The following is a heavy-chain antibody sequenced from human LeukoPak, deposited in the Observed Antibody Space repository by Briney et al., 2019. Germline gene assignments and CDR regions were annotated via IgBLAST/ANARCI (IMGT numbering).Heavy chain of an antibody. J-gene: IGHJ3*02. D-gene: IGHD3-22*01. Sequence: SQTLSLTCTVSGGSISSGDYYWSWIRQSPGKGLEWIGYIYYSGSTYYNPSLKSRVTISVDTSKNQFSLKLSSVTAADTAVYYCANYDSSGSKNDAFDIWGQGTIVTVSS. CDR2: IYYSGST. CDR3: ANYDSSGSKNDAFDI. CDR1: GGSISSGDYY. V-gene: IGHV4-30-4*08.